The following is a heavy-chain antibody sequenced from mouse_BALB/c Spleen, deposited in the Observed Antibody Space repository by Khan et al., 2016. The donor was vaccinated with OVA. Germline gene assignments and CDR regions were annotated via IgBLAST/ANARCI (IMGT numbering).Heavy chain of an antibody. CDR3: ARDGSRYNYDMDY. CDR1: GYSITSDYA. Sequence: VQLKQSGPGLVNPSQSLSLTCTVTGYSITSDYAWYWIRQFLGNKLVWMGYINYSGSTNHTQALHSRISITRDTANNQFYLQLNSVTTEDTATYYCARDGSRYNYDMDYWGQGTSLTVSS. J-gene: IGHJ4*01. D-gene: IGHD2-3*01. V-gene: IGHV3-2*02. CDR2: INYSGST.